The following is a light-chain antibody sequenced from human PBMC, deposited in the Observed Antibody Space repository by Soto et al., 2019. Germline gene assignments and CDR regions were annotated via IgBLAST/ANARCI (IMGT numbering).Light chain of an antibody. J-gene: IGKJ4*01. V-gene: IGKV1-6*01. Sequence: AIRVTQSPSSLSASVGDSVTITCRASQAIRNDLAWYQQKPGKAPNLLIYAATHLQSGVPSRFSGSGSGTDFTLIISSLQPEDFATYYCLQDYSYPLTFGGGTKVDIK. CDR1: QAIRND. CDR2: AAT. CDR3: LQDYSYPLT.